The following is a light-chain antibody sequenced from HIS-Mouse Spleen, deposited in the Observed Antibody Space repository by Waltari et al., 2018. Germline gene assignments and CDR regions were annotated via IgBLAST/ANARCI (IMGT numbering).Light chain of an antibody. CDR2: AGS. Sequence: QSALTQPASVSGSPGQSITISCTGTSSDVGSYNLVPWYQQHPGKAPKLMIYAGSKRPSGVSNRFSGSKSGNTASLTISGLQAEDEADYYCCSYAGSSTWVFGGGTKLTVL. CDR1: SSDVGSYNL. J-gene: IGLJ3*02. V-gene: IGLV2-23*01. CDR3: CSYAGSSTWV.